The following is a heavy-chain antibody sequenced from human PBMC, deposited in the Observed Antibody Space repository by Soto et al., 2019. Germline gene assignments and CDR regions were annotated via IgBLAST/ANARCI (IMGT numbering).Heavy chain of an antibody. D-gene: IGHD3-10*01. CDR2: IYYSGTT. CDR3: ARSSGVSATYWFDP. Sequence: SETLSLTCGVSGGSISSINWWSWVRQTPGKGLEWIGEIYYSGTTNYNPSLTSRVTMSIDKSKNQFFLNLTSVTAADTAVYYCARSSGVSATYWFDPWGQG. CDR1: GGSISSINW. J-gene: IGHJ5*02. V-gene: IGHV4-4*02.